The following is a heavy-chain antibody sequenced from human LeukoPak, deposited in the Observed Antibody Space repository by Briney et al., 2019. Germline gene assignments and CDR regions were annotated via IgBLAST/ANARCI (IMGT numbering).Heavy chain of an antibody. Sequence: SSETLSLTCTVSGGSISSSSYYWGWIRQPPGKGLEWVGSISHSGNTYYNPSLKSRLTISVDTSKNHFSLKLTSMTAADTAVYYCARVGSGYDPVRLDYWGQGTLVTVSS. D-gene: IGHD5-12*01. V-gene: IGHV4-39*02. CDR1: GGSISSSSYY. J-gene: IGHJ4*02. CDR3: ARVGSGYDPVRLDY. CDR2: ISHSGNT.